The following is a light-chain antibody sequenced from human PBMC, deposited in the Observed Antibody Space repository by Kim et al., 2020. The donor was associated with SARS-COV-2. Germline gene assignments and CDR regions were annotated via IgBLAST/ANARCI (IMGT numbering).Light chain of an antibody. CDR2: GAS. J-gene: IGKJ5*01. V-gene: IGKV3-15*01. CDR3: QQYSNWPPIT. Sequence: CPGRRATRSCRASQSDSGDLAWYLQKPGQAPRLRTYGASTRATGIPARFSGSGSGTEFTLTISSLQSEDYAVYYCQQYSNWPPITFGPGTRLEIK. CDR1: QSDSGD.